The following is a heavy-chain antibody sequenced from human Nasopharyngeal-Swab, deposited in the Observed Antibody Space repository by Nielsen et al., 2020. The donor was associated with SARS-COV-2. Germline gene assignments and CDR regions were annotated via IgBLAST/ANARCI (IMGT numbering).Heavy chain of an antibody. Sequence: WVRQAPGQGLEWMGWINTNTGNPTYAQGFTGRFVFSLDTSVSTAYLQISSLKAEGTAVYYCARDPPLAVARHFDYWGQGTLVTVSS. J-gene: IGHJ4*02. CDR3: ARDPPLAVARHFDY. CDR2: INTNTGNP. V-gene: IGHV7-4-1*02. D-gene: IGHD6-19*01.